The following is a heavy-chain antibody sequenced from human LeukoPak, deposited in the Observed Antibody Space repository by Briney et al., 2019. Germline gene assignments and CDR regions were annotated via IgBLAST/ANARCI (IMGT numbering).Heavy chain of an antibody. CDR3: QRVNLRGSQYNWFDP. D-gene: IGHD1-26*01. J-gene: IGHJ5*02. V-gene: IGHV1-69*08. Sequence: GASVKVSCKTSGGTFRSHTFGWVRQAPGQGLEWMGRITPVINSAKYAQKFRDRLTITADTITVTAYMELSSLTPDDTAVYYCQRVNLRGSQYNWFDPWGQGTRVIVSS. CDR2: ITPVINSA. CDR1: GGTFRSHT.